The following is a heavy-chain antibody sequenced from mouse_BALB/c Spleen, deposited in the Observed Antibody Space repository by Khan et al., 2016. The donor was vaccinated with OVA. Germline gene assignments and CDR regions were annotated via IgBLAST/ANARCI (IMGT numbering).Heavy chain of an antibody. Sequence: EVQLQESGPGLVKPSQSLSLTCTVTGYSITSDYAWNWIRQFPGNKLEWMGYISYSGSTSYNPSLKSRISITRDTSKNQFFLQLNSVTTEDTATYYCARLLGESLTMDYWGQGTSVTVSS. V-gene: IGHV3-2*02. CDR3: ARLLGESLTMDY. D-gene: IGHD2-1*01. CDR2: ISYSGST. J-gene: IGHJ4*01. CDR1: GYSITSDYA.